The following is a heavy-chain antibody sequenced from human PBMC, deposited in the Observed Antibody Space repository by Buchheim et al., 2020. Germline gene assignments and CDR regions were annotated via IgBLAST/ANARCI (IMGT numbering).Heavy chain of an antibody. CDR1: GFTFSSYS. CDR2: ISSSSTI. CDR3: AREGCSGGSCYFVSYYFDY. V-gene: IGHV3-48*01. Sequence: EVQLVESGGGLVQPGGSLRLSCAASGFTFSSYSMNWVRQAPGKGLEWVSYISSSSTIYYADSVKGRFTISRDNAKNSLYLQMNSLRAEDTAVYYCAREGCSGGSCYFVSYYFDYWGQGTL. J-gene: IGHJ4*02. D-gene: IGHD2-15*01.